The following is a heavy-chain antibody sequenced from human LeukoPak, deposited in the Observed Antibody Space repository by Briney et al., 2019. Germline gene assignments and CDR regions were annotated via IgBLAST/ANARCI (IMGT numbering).Heavy chain of an antibody. CDR1: GYSISSGYY. Sequence: SETLSLTCTVSGYSISSGYYWGWIRQPPGKGLEWIGSIYHSGSTYYNPSLKSRVTISVDTSKNQFSLKLSSVTAADTAVYYCAREKIGYYDGSGRGWFDPWGQGTLVTVSS. CDR2: IYHSGST. V-gene: IGHV4-38-2*02. CDR3: AREKIGYYDGSGRGWFDP. D-gene: IGHD3-22*01. J-gene: IGHJ5*02.